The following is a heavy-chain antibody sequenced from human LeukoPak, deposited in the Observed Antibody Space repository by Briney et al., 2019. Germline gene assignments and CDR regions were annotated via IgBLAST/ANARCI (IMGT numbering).Heavy chain of an antibody. CDR1: GFTFSSYS. D-gene: IGHD2-8*01. V-gene: IGHV3-21*01. J-gene: IGHJ5*02. Sequence: GGSLRLSCAASGFTFSSYSMNWVRQAPGKGLEWVSSISSSDTYIYHADSVKGRFTISRDNAKNSLYLQMNSLRVEDTAVYYCARGVLNWFDPWGQGTLVTVSS. CDR3: ARGVLNWFDP. CDR2: ISSSDTYI.